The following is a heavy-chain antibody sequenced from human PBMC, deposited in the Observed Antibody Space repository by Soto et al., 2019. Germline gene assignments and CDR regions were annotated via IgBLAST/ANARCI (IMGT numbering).Heavy chain of an antibody. J-gene: IGHJ4*02. Sequence: PSETLSLTCTVSGGSISSGGYYWSWIRQHPGKGLEWIGYIYYSGSTYYNPSLKSRVTISVDTSKNQFSLKLSSVTAADTAVYYCARESWSGIAAAGPNLIIDYWGQGTLVTVS. CDR2: IYYSGST. CDR3: ARESWSGIAAAGPNLIIDY. D-gene: IGHD6-13*01. V-gene: IGHV4-31*03. CDR1: GGSISSGGYY.